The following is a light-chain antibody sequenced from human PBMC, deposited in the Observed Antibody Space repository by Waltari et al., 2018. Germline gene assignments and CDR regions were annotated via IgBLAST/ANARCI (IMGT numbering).Light chain of an antibody. CDR2: ADS. CDR1: HVGGTT. J-gene: IGLJ2*01. CDR3: QVWDSGIIL. Sequence: SYELTQPRSVSVSPGQTATIPCGGDHVGGTTVQWYQQKPPQAPVLVIYADSSRPSGIPERFSGSNSGNTATLTISGVEAGDEADYYCQVWDSGIILFGGGTRLSVL. V-gene: IGLV3-21*01.